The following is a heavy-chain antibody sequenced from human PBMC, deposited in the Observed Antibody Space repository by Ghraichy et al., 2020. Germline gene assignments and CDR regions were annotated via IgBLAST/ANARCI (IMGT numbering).Heavy chain of an antibody. V-gene: IGHV3-23*01. J-gene: IGHJ5*02. CDR1: GFTFSSYA. CDR3: AKVPAARFLEWLKNWFDP. CDR2: ISGSGGST. Sequence: GGSLRLSCAASGFTFSSYAMSWVRQAPGKGLEWVSAISGSGGSTYYADSVKGRFTISRDNSKNTLYLQMNSLRAEDTAVYYCAKVPAARFLEWLKNWFDPWGQGTLVTVSS. D-gene: IGHD3-3*01.